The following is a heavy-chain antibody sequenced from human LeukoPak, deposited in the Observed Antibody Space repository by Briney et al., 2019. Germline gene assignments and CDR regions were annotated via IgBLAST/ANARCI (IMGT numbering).Heavy chain of an antibody. V-gene: IGHV4-61*05. Sequence: SETLSLTCTVSGGSISSSSYYWSWIRQPPGKGLEWIGYIYYSGSTNYNPSLKSRVTISVDTSKNQFSLKLSSVTAADTAVYYCARHLGTRNYDFWSGYYSDAFDIWGQGTMVTVSS. D-gene: IGHD3-3*01. CDR3: ARHLGTRNYDFWSGYYSDAFDI. CDR2: IYYSGST. CDR1: GGSISSSSYY. J-gene: IGHJ3*02.